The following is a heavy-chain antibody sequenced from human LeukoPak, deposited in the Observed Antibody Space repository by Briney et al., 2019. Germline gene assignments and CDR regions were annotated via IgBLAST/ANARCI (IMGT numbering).Heavy chain of an antibody. Sequence: PSQTLSLTCTVSGGSISSGSYYWSWIRQPAGKGLEWIGRIYTSGSTNYNPSLKSRVTISVDTSKNQFSPKLSSVTAADTAVYYCAGRSGINWFDPWGQGTLVTVSS. V-gene: IGHV4-61*02. CDR2: IYTSGST. CDR1: GGSISSGSYY. D-gene: IGHD3-3*01. CDR3: AGRSGINWFDP. J-gene: IGHJ5*02.